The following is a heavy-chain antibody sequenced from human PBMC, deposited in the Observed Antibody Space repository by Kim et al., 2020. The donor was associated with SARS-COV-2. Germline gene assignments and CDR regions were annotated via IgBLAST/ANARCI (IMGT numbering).Heavy chain of an antibody. J-gene: IGHJ3*02. Sequence: ASVKVSCKASGYTFTSYAMNWVRQAPGQGLEWMGWINTNTGNPTYAQGFTGRFVFSLDTSVSTAYLQISSLKAEDTAVYYCARDLYCGGDCFPVDSFDIWGQGTMVTVSS. V-gene: IGHV7-4-1*02. D-gene: IGHD2-21*02. CDR3: ARDLYCGGDCFPVDSFDI. CDR1: GYTFTSYA. CDR2: INTNTGNP.